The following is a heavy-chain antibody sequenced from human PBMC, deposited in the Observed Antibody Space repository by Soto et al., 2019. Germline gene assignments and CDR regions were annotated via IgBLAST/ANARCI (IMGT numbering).Heavy chain of an antibody. CDR2: MTPNSGNT. Sequence: QVQLVQSGAEVKKPGASVKVSCKASGYTFTSYDINWVRQATGQGLERMGWMTPNSGNTGYAQKVQGRDPMARKTSISTAHMELISLRSEDTAVYYCAGALRTWGCDRYYFDFWGQGTLVTVSS. D-gene: IGHD2-2*02. CDR1: GYTFTSYD. V-gene: IGHV1-8*01. J-gene: IGHJ4*02. CDR3: AGALRTWGCDRYYFDF.